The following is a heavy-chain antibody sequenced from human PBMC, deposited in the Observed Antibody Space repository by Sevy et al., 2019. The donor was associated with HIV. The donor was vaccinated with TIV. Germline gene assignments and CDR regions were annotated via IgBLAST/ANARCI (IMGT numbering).Heavy chain of an antibody. Sequence: SETLSLTCTVSGGSVSSGSYYWSWIRQPPGKGLEWIGYIYYSGSTNYNPSLKSRVTISVDTSKNQFSLKLSSVTAADTAVYYYARDEGDDDYYYGMDVWGQGTTVTVSS. D-gene: IGHD3-16*01. V-gene: IGHV4-61*01. J-gene: IGHJ6*02. CDR3: ARDEGDDDYYYGMDV. CDR2: IYYSGST. CDR1: GGSVSSGSYY.